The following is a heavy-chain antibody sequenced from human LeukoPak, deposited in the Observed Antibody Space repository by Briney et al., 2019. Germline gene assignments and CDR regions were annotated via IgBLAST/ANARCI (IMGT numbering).Heavy chain of an antibody. CDR2: ITWNSGNI. Sequence: GRSLRLSCAASGFTFGDYAMHWVRQTPGKGLEWVSGITWNSGNIGYADSVKGRFTISRDNAKNSLYLQMNSLRAEDTALYYCAKGYLTGYWYFDLWGRGTLVTVSS. D-gene: IGHD1-20*01. CDR3: AKGYLTGYWYFDL. V-gene: IGHV3-9*01. CDR1: GFTFGDYA. J-gene: IGHJ2*01.